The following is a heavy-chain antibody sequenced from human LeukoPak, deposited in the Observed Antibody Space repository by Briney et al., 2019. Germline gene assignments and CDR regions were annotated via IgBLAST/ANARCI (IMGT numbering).Heavy chain of an antibody. V-gene: IGHV1-46*01. CDR3: ARMYNWNDVFDY. CDR1: GYTFTSYY. Sequence: ASVKVSCKASGYTFTSYYMHWVRQAPGQGLEWMGIINPSGGSTSYAQKFQDRVTMTRDTSTSTVYMELSSLRSGDTAVYYCARMYNWNDVFDYWGQGTLVTVSS. D-gene: IGHD1-20*01. J-gene: IGHJ4*02. CDR2: INPSGGST.